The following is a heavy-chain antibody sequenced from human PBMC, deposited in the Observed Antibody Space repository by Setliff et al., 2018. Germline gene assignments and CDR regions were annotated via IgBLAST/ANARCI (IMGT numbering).Heavy chain of an antibody. Sequence: GASVKVSCKASGYTFTTYGISWVRQAPGQGLEWMGWISAYNGNTNYAQKLQGRVTMTTDTSTSTAYMELRSLRSDDTAVYYCARMAGWESVPRFITIFGVVDYWGQGTLVTVSS. CDR2: ISAYNGNT. CDR1: GYTFTTYG. V-gene: IGHV1-18*01. CDR3: ARMAGWESVPRFITIFGVVDY. D-gene: IGHD3-3*01. J-gene: IGHJ4*02.